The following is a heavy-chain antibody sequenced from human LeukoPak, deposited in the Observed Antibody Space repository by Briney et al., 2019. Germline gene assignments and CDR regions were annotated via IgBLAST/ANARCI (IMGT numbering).Heavy chain of an antibody. V-gene: IGHV3-23*01. CDR2: ISGSGGST. CDR1: GFTFSNYW. D-gene: IGHD2-2*01. J-gene: IGHJ5*02. Sequence: PGGSLRLSCAASGFTFSNYWMFWVRQAPGKGLEWVSAISGSGGSTYYADSVKGRFTISRDNSKNTLYLQMNSLRAEDTAVYYCAKDRLLAVMGLFDPWGQGTLVTVSS. CDR3: AKDRLLAVMGLFDP.